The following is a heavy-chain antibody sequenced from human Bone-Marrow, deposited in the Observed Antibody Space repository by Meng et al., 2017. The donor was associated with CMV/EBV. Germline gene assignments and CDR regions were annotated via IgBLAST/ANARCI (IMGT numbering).Heavy chain of an antibody. D-gene: IGHD4-23*01. J-gene: IGHJ4*02. CDR1: GFTFSSYS. CDR3: ARDRGYGGNGLGY. V-gene: IGHV3-21*01. CDR2: ISSSSSYI. Sequence: GESLKISCAASGFTFSSYSMNWVRQAPGKGLEWVSSISSSSSYIYYADSVKGRFTISRDNAKNSLYLQMNSLRAEDTAVYYCARDRGYGGNGLGYWGQRTLVAASS.